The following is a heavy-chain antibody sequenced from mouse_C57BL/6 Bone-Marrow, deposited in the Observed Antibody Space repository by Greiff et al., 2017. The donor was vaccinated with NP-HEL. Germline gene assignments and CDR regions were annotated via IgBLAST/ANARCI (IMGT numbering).Heavy chain of an antibody. Sequence: VKLQESGAELVRPGASVTLSCKASGYTFTDYEMHWVKQTPAHGLEWIGAIDPETGGTAYNQKFKGKAILTADKSSSTAYMELRSLTSEDSAVYYCTSMGFYWGQGTLVTVSA. CDR1: GYTFTDYE. CDR2: IDPETGGT. CDR3: TSMGFY. V-gene: IGHV1-15*01. J-gene: IGHJ3*01. D-gene: IGHD1-1*02.